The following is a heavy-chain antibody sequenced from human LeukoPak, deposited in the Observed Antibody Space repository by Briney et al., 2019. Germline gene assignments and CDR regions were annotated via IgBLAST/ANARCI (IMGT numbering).Heavy chain of an antibody. J-gene: IGHJ4*02. CDR1: GGSFSGYY. D-gene: IGHD1-7*01. V-gene: IGHV4-34*01. Sequence: PSETLSLTCAVYGGSFSGYYWSWIRQPPGKGLEWIGEINHSGSTHYNPSLKSRVTISVDTSKNQFSLKLSSVTAADTAVYYCARLPRFGTTTDYWGQGTLVTVSS. CDR2: INHSGST. CDR3: ARLPRFGTTTDY.